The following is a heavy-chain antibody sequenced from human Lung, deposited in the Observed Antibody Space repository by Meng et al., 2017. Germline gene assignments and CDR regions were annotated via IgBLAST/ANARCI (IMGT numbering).Heavy chain of an antibody. CDR1: GFIFSDYC. CDR2: MWYEESNA. J-gene: IGHJ5*02. Sequence: GESLKISCAASGFIFSDYCMHWVRQAPGKGLEWVAVMWYEESNAYYGDSVKGRFTISRDNSKNTLYLQMNSLRVEDTAVYYCAKDPRLSSSWTFDPWGQGTLVTVSS. CDR3: AKDPRLSSSWTFDP. D-gene: IGHD6-13*01. V-gene: IGHV3-33*06.